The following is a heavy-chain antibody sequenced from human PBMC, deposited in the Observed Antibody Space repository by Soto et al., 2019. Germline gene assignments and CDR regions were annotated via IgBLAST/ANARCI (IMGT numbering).Heavy chain of an antibody. V-gene: IGHV4-39*02. CDR3: ARDLWGYCGTDFYPLDV. D-gene: IGHD2-21*02. Sequence: PSETLPVTCTVSGGSISSDSYYWGWIRQSTEKGLEWIASISYSGSTYYNPTLKSRLIISVDTSKSQFSLKLSSVTAADTAVYYCARDLWGYCGTDFYPLDVWGQGTTVT. CDR1: GGSISSDSYY. J-gene: IGHJ6*02. CDR2: ISYSGST.